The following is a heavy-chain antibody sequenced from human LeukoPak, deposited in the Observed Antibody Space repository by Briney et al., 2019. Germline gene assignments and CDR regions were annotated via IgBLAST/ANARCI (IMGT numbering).Heavy chain of an antibody. V-gene: IGHV1-2*02. D-gene: IGHD6-13*01. CDR2: INPNSGGT. J-gene: IGHJ4*02. CDR1: GYTFTGYY. CDR3: ARSGSNWSCDY. Sequence: ASVKVSCKASGYTFTGYYMHWVRQAPGQGLEWMGWINPNSGGTNYAQKFQRRVTMTRDTSASTAYMELNSLGPEDTAVYYCARSGSNWSCDYWGQGTLVTVSS.